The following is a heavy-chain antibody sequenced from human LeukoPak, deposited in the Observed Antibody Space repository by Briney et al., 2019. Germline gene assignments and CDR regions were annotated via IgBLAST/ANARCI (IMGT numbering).Heavy chain of an antibody. CDR3: ARGAYCSGGSCYPGGADY. CDR2: ISAYNGNT. D-gene: IGHD2-15*01. V-gene: IGHV1-18*01. CDR1: GYTFTSYG. J-gene: IGHJ4*02. Sequence: GASVKVSCKASGYTFTSYGISWVRQAPGQGLEWMGWISAYNGNTNYAQKLQGRVTMTTDTSTNTAYMELRSLRSDDTAVYYCARGAYCSGGSCYPGGADYWGQGTLVTVSS.